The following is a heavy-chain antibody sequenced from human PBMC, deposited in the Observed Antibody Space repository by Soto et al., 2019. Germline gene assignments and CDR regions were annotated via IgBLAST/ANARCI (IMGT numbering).Heavy chain of an antibody. CDR1: GYIFSSYY. CDR2: INPTGSST. D-gene: IGHD3-22*01. V-gene: IGHV1-46*01. J-gene: IGHJ4*02. Sequence: GASVKVSCKASGYIFSSYYMHWVRQAPGQGLEWMGIINPTGSSTSYPQKFQGRVTMTRDTSTSTVYMEVSSLRSEDTAVYYCARSLYSGYYDFDYWGQGTLVTVSS. CDR3: ARSLYSGYYDFDY.